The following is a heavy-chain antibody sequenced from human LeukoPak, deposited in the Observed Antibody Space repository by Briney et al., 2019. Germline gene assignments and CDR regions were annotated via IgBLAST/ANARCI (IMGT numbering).Heavy chain of an antibody. V-gene: IGHV3-74*01. D-gene: IGHD5-24*01. CDR2: IKYDGSYT. Sequence: GGSLRLSCATSGFTLSLAWMHWVRQAPGKGLEWVSRIKYDGSYTNYADSEKGRFTISRDNARNTLSLHMISLRAEDTAVYFCVRDGDAYNFDFWGQGVLVTVSS. CDR3: VRDGDAYNFDF. J-gene: IGHJ4*02. CDR1: GFTLSLAW.